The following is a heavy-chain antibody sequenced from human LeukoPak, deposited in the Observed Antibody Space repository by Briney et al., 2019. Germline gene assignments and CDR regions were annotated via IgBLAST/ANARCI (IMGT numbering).Heavy chain of an antibody. J-gene: IGHJ4*02. CDR3: ARGSRDSGWSFDY. V-gene: IGHV3-48*03. Sequence: GGSLRLSCAASGFTFSSYEMNWVRQAPGKGLEWVSYISSSGSTIYYADSVKGRFTISRDNAKNSLYLQMNSLRAEDTAVYYCARGSRDSGWSFDYWGQGTLVTVSS. CDR2: ISSSGSTI. D-gene: IGHD6-19*01. CDR1: GFTFSSYE.